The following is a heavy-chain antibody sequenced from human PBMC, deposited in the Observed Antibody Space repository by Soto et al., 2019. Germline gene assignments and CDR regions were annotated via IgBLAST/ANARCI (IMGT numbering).Heavy chain of an antibody. CDR3: ARALMVLTRSYFDS. CDR1: DGSISNCY. J-gene: IGHJ4*02. CDR2: ISSSGNT. Sequence: SETLSLTCTVSDGSISNCYWSWMRQPPGKGLEWIGYISSSGNTNYNPSLKSRVSISVDTSKNQFSLNLTSVTAADTAVYYCARALMVLTRSYFDSWGQGTPVTVSS. V-gene: IGHV4-59*01. D-gene: IGHD2-8*01.